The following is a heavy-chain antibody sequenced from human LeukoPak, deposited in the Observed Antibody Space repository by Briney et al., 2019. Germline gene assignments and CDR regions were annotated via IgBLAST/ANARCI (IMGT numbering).Heavy chain of an antibody. CDR1: GFTFSSYS. V-gene: IGHV3-21*01. D-gene: IGHD2-15*01. Sequence: PGGSLRLSCAASGFTFSSYSMNWVRQAPGKGLEWVSSISSSSSYIYYADSAKGRFTISRDNAKNSLYLQMNSLRAEDTAVYYCARDYCSGGSCYPYFDYWGQGTLVTVSS. CDR2: ISSSSSYI. CDR3: ARDYCSGGSCYPYFDY. J-gene: IGHJ4*02.